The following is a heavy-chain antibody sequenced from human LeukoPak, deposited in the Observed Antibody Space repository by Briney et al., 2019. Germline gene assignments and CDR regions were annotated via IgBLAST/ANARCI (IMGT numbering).Heavy chain of an antibody. D-gene: IGHD3-22*01. CDR1: GGSISSYY. J-gene: IGHJ1*01. Sequence: SETLSLTCTVSGGSISSYYWSWIRQPPGKGLEWIGYTYYSGSTNYNPSLKSRVTISVDTSKNQFSLKLSSVTAADTAVYFCASPRGDDSGGYYTWYFHHWGQGILVTVSS. V-gene: IGHV4-59*08. CDR3: ASPRGDDSGGYYTWYFHH. CDR2: TYYSGST.